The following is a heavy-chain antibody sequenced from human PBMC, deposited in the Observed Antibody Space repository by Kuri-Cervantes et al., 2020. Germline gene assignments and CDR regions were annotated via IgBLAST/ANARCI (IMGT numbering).Heavy chain of an antibody. V-gene: IGHV3-21*01. CDR3: ARDHSPDTAMVFRWH. J-gene: IGHJ4*02. D-gene: IGHD5-18*01. CDR1: GFTFSSYS. CDR2: ISSSSSYI. Sequence: GESLKISCAASGFTFSSYSMNWVRQAPGKGLEWVSSISSSSSYIYYADSVKGRFTISRDNAKNSLYLQMNSLRAEDTAVYYCARDHSPDTAMVFRWHWGQGTLVTVSS.